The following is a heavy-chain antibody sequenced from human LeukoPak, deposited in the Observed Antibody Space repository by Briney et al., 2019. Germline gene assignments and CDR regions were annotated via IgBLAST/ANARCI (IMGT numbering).Heavy chain of an antibody. CDR2: IYYRGST. CDR3: ARSRGDSTGWYTFDY. Sequence: SETLSLTRTLSGGSISTYYWGCIRQPPRKGLERSGYIYYRGSTNYNPSLKSRVTISLDTSNNQFSLKLTSVTAADTAVYYCARSRGDSTGWYTFDYWGQGTLVTVSS. J-gene: IGHJ4*02. V-gene: IGHV4-59*08. D-gene: IGHD6-19*01. CDR1: GGSISTYY.